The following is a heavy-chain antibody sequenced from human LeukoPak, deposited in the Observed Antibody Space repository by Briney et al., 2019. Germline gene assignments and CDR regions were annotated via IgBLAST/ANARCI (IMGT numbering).Heavy chain of an antibody. D-gene: IGHD1-14*01. CDR2: IKSKTDGGTT. CDR1: GFTVNYAW. V-gene: IGHV3-15*01. J-gene: IGHJ3*02. Sequence: GGSLRLSCAVSGFTVNYAWMSWVRQAPGKGLEWVGRIKSKTDGGTTDYAAPVKGRFTISRDDSKNTLYLEMNSLKTEDTAVYYCTSYNTRDAFHIWGQGTTVTVSS. CDR3: TSYNTRDAFHI.